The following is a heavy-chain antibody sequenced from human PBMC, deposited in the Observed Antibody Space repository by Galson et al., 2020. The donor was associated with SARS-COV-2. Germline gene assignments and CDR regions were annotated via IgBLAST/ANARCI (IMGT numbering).Heavy chain of an antibody. D-gene: IGHD3-22*01. V-gene: IGHV3-21*01. CDR1: GFTFSSYA. CDR3: ARDLPDYYDSNGHFDY. J-gene: IGHJ4*02. CDR2: INTRSTYI. Sequence: TGGSLRLSCAASGFTFSSYAMNCVRQAPGKGLEWVSYINTRSTYIYYADSVKGRFTISRDNAKNSLFLQMNSLRAEDTAVYYCARDLPDYYDSNGHFDYWGQGTLVTVSS.